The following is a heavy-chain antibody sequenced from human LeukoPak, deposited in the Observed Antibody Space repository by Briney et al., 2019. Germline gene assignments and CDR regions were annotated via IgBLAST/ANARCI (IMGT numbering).Heavy chain of an antibody. D-gene: IGHD3-22*01. CDR1: GGSISNYY. CDR3: ARPSRTGSGWDAFDI. V-gene: IGHV4-59*08. Sequence: SETLSLTCTVSGGSISNYYWSWIPQPPGKELEWIGYIYYSGSTNYNPSLTGRVTISVDTSKNQFSLNLSSVTAADTAMYYCARPSRTGSGWDAFDIRGQGTMVTVSS. J-gene: IGHJ3*02. CDR2: IYYSGST.